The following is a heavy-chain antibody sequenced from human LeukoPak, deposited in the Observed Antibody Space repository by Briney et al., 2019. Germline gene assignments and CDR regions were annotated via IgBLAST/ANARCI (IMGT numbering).Heavy chain of an antibody. Sequence: ASVKVSCKASGYTFTGYYMHWVRQAPGQGLEWMGWINPNSGGTNYAQKFQGWVTMTRDTSISTGYMELSRLRSDDTAVYYCARDNGLLSSGAFDMWGQGTMVTVSS. CDR1: GYTFTGYY. D-gene: IGHD3-10*01. CDR3: ARDNGLLSSGAFDM. J-gene: IGHJ3*02. V-gene: IGHV1-2*04. CDR2: INPNSGGT.